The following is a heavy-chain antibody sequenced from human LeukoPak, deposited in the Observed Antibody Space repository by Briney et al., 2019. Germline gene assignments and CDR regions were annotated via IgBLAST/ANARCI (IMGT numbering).Heavy chain of an antibody. Sequence: ASVKVSCKASGYTFTGYYMHWVRQAPGQGLEWMGWINPNSGGTNYAQKFQGRVTMTRDTSISTAYMELSRLRSDDTAVYYCARDPHYGFWSGYPQYFQHWGQGTLVTVSS. J-gene: IGHJ1*01. CDR1: GYTFTGYY. V-gene: IGHV1-2*02. CDR2: INPNSGGT. D-gene: IGHD3-3*01. CDR3: ARDPHYGFWSGYPQYFQH.